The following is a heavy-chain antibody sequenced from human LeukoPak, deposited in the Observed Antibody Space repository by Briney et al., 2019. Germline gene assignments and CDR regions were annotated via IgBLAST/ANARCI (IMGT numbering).Heavy chain of an antibody. CDR3: ARRFSSRSDGNGYYYGHDAFDV. Sequence: SETLSLTCSVSGDSISSSYWSWFRSPQGKGLEGLGNTKTSPTTNYNPSLQSRVTMSVDTSKSQFSLQLTSVSAADTAVYYCARRFSSRSDGNGYYYGHDAFDVWGQGTLVTVSS. CDR2: TKTSPTT. J-gene: IGHJ3*01. V-gene: IGHV4-4*08. D-gene: IGHD3-22*01. CDR1: GDSISSSY.